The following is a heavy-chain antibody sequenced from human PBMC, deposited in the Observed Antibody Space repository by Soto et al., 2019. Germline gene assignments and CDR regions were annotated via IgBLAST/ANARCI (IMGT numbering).Heavy chain of an antibody. CDR2: IKSKTDGGTT. CDR3: TTDPSICSSTSCAYY. J-gene: IGHJ4*02. D-gene: IGHD2-2*01. Sequence: PGGSLRLSCAASGFTFSNAWMSWVRQAPGKGLEWVGRIKSKTDGGTTDYAAPVKGRFTIPRDDSKNTLYLQMNSLKTEDTAVYYCTTDPSICSSTSCAYYWGQGTLVTVSS. CDR1: GFTFSNAW. V-gene: IGHV3-15*01.